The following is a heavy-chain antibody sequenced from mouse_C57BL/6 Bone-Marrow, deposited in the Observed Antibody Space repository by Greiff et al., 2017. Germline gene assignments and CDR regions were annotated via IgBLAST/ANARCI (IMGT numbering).Heavy chain of an antibody. CDR1: GYAFSSSW. J-gene: IGHJ2*01. V-gene: IGHV1-82*01. CDR3: ANVGSSYVGAFDY. CDR2: IYPGDGDT. Sequence: QVQLQQSGPELVKPGASVKISCKASGYAFSSSWLNWVKQRPGKGLEWIGRIYPGDGDTNYNGKFKGKATLTADKSSSTAYMQLSSLTSEDSAVYFCANVGSSYVGAFDYWGQGTTLTVSS. D-gene: IGHD1-1*01.